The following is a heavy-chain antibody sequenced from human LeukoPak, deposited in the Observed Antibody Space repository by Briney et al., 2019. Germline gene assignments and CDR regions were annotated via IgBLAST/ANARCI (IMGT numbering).Heavy chain of an antibody. D-gene: IGHD2-15*01. CDR2: IYYSGST. J-gene: IGHJ6*03. V-gene: IGHV4-59*01. Sequence: SETLSLTCTVSGGSISSYYWSWIRQPPGKGLKWIGYIYYSGSTNYNPSLKSRVTISVDTSKNQFSLKLNSVTAADTAVYYCARVGLCTGGSCYPLAYNMDVWGKGTTVTISS. CDR1: GGSISSYY. CDR3: ARVGLCTGGSCYPLAYNMDV.